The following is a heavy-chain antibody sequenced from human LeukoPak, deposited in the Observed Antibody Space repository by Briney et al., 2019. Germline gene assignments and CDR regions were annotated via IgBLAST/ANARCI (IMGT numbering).Heavy chain of an antibody. Sequence: GGSLRLSCAASGFTLSSYAMSWVRQAPGKGLEWVFAISVSGNTYHADSVKGRFTISRDSSKNTLCLQMNRLRAEDAAVYYCAKAPVTTCSGAYCYPFDYWGQGTLVTVSS. V-gene: IGHV3-23*01. CDR2: ISVSGNT. D-gene: IGHD2-21*01. CDR1: GFTLSSYA. J-gene: IGHJ4*02. CDR3: AKAPVTTCSGAYCYPFDY.